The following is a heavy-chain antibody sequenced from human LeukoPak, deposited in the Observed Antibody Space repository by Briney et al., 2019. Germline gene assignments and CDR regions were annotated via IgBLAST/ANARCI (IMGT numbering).Heavy chain of an antibody. CDR1: GFTFSSYS. CDR3: ASISRGSFDY. Sequence: PGGSLRLSCAASGFTFSSYSMNWVRQAPGKGLEWVSYISSSSSTIYYADSVKGRFTISRDNAKNSLYLQMNSLRAEDTAVYYCASISRGSFDYWGQGTLVTVSS. V-gene: IGHV3-48*01. J-gene: IGHJ4*02. CDR2: ISSSSSTI. D-gene: IGHD3-16*01.